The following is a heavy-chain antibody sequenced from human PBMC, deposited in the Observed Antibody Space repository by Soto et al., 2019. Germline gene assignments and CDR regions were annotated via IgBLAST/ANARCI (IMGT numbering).Heavy chain of an antibody. CDR1: GYSFTNND. CDR2: MNPGSGDT. V-gene: IGHV1-8*01. CDR3: ARMATFGSLNWFDP. J-gene: IGHJ5*02. D-gene: IGHD3-16*01. Sequence: ASVKVSCKASGYSFTNNDVSWVRQATGQGLEWMGWMNPGSGDTGYAQKFQGRVTMTRDISVATAYMELSSLRSDDTAIYYCARMATFGSLNWFDPWGQGTLVTVSS.